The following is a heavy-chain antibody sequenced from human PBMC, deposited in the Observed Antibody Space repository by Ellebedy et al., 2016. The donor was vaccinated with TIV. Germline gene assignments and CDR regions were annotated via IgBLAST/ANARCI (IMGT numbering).Heavy chain of an antibody. CDR3: TTALSDYYGSGSPYYYYYYGMDV. Sequence: PGGSLRLSCAASGFTFSNAWMNWVRQAPGKGLEWVGRIKSKTDGGTTDYAAPVKGRFTISRDDSKNTLYLQMNSLKTEDTAVYYCTTALSDYYGSGSPYYYYYYGMDVWGQGTTVTVSS. J-gene: IGHJ6*02. CDR2: IKSKTDGGTT. V-gene: IGHV3-15*07. D-gene: IGHD3-10*01. CDR1: GFTFSNAW.